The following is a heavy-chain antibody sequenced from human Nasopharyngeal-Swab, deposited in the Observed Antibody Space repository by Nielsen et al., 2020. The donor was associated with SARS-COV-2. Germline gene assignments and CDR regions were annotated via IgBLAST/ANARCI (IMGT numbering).Heavy chain of an antibody. CDR2: ISSSSSYI. CDR1: GFTFSSYS. V-gene: IGHV3-21*01. D-gene: IGHD6-19*01. J-gene: IGHJ4*02. Sequence: GESLKISCAASGFTFSSYSMNWARQAPGKGLEWVSSISSSSSYIYYADSVKGRFTISRDNAKNSLYLQMNSLRAEDTAVYYCATLYSSGWYLRYWGQGTLVTVSS. CDR3: ATLYSSGWYLRY.